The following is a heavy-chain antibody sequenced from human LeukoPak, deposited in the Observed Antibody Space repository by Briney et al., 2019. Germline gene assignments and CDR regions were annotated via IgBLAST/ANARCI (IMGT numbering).Heavy chain of an antibody. CDR3: ARPGVTPDTNWFDS. V-gene: IGHV1-2*02. CDR2: INPNSGGT. D-gene: IGHD2-8*01. CDR1: GYTFTDYY. J-gene: IGHJ5*01. Sequence: GASVKVSCKASGYTFTDYYVLWVRQAPGQGLEWMGWINPNSGGTIYVQKFQGRVTMTRDTSISTAYMELSRLKSDDTAVYYCARPGVTPDTNWFDSWGQGTLVTVSS.